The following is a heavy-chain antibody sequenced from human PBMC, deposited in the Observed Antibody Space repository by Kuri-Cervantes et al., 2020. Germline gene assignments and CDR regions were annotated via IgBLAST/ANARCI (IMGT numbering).Heavy chain of an antibody. CDR2: ISYDGSNK. CDR1: GFTFSSYA. Sequence: GESLKISCAASGFTFSSYAMHWVRQAPGKGLEWVAVISYDGSNKYYADSVKGRFTISRDNSKNTLYLQMNSLRAEDTAVYYCARDQRGYSYGSSGRYYYYGMDVWGQGTTVTVSS. V-gene: IGHV3-30-3*01. D-gene: IGHD5-18*01. CDR3: ARDQRGYSYGSSGRYYYYGMDV. J-gene: IGHJ6*02.